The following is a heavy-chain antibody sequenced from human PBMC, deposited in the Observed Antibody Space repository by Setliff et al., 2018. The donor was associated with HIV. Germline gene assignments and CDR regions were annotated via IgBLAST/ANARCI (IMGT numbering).Heavy chain of an antibody. CDR3: ARSLVPSGYYYGRHAFDI. D-gene: IGHD3-22*01. CDR2: IYYSGNT. Sequence: PSETLSLTCTVSGGSIWNYYWSWIRQPPGKGLEWIGTIYYSGNTNYNPSFKSRVTISVDTSKNQFSLRVNSVTAADTAVYYCARSLVPSGYYYGRHAFDIWGQGTKVTVSS. CDR1: GGSIWNYY. V-gene: IGHV4-59*08. J-gene: IGHJ3*02.